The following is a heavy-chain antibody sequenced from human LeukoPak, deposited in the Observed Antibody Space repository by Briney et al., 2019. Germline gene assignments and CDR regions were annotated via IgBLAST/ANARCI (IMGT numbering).Heavy chain of an antibody. CDR2: IYYSGST. D-gene: IGHD3-16*02. CDR3: ASRVVWGSYRYAFDI. J-gene: IGHJ3*02. Sequence: PSETLSLTCTVSGGSISSYYWSWIRQPPGKGLEWIGYIYYSGSTNYNPSLKSRVTISVDTSKNQFSLKLSSVTAADTAVYYCASRVVWGSYRYAFDIWGQGTMVTVSS. V-gene: IGHV4-59*08. CDR1: GGSISSYY.